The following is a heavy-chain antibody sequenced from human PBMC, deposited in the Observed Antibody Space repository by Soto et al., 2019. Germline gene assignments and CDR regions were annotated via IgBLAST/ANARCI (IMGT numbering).Heavy chain of an antibody. CDR1: GYTFTSYA. CDR2: INAGNGNT. V-gene: IGHV1-3*01. CDR3: ASLYSYDAFDI. J-gene: IGHJ3*02. D-gene: IGHD5-18*01. Sequence: QVQLVQSGAEVKKPGASVKVSCKASGYTFTSYAMHWVREAPGQRLEWMGWINAGNGNTKYSQKFQGRVTITRDTSASTAYMELSSLRSEDSAVYYCASLYSYDAFDIWGQGTMVTVSS.